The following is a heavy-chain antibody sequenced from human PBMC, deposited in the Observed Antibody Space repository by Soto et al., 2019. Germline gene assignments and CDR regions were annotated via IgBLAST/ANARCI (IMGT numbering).Heavy chain of an antibody. D-gene: IGHD2-8*01. V-gene: IGHV3-23*01. Sequence: GGSLRLSCAASGFTFRNNVLSWVRQAPGKGLDWVSGITGSGRDTYYADSVKGRFTISRDNSKNMVFLQMNSLRAEDAALYYCAKNGLDNSPSAIDSWGPGTLVTVSS. CDR2: ITGSGRDT. J-gene: IGHJ4*02. CDR3: AKNGLDNSPSAIDS. CDR1: GFTFRNNV.